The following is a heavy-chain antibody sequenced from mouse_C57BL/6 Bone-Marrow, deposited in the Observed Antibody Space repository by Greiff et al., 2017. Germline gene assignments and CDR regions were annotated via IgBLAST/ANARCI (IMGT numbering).Heavy chain of an antibody. Sequence: QVQLQQSGPGLVQPSQSLSITCTVSGFSLTSYGVHWVRQSPGKGLEWLGVIWSGGSTDYNAAFISRLSISKDNSTSQVFFKMNSLQADDTAIYYCARKGDGYAYWYFDVWGTGTTVTVSS. CDR3: ARKGDGYAYWYFDV. J-gene: IGHJ1*03. V-gene: IGHV2-2*01. CDR1: GFSLTSYG. CDR2: IWSGGST. D-gene: IGHD2-2*01.